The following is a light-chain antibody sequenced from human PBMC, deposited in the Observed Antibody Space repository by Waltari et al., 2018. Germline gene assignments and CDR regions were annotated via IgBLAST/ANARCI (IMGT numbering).Light chain of an antibody. CDR3: QQRSNWPYT. Sequence: EIVLTQSPATLSLSPGGRATLSCRASQTVRTYLASYQQKPGQAPRLLIFDASSRATGIPAKFSGSGSGTDFTLTVSNLEPEDFAIYYCQQRSNWPYTFGQGTRVEIK. CDR2: DAS. V-gene: IGKV3-11*01. J-gene: IGKJ2*01. CDR1: QTVRTY.